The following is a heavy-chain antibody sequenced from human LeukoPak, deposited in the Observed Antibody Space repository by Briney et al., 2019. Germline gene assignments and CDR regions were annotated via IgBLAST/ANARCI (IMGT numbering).Heavy chain of an antibody. J-gene: IGHJ4*02. Sequence: GASVKVSCKASGYTFTGYYMHWVRQAPGQGLEWMGWINPNSGGTNYAQKFQGRVTMTRDTSISTAYMELSRLRSDDTAVYYCATSGGYYDSSGYYHYFDYWGQGTLVTVSS. CDR3: ATSGGYYDSSGYYHYFDY. CDR1: GYTFTGYY. V-gene: IGHV1-2*02. D-gene: IGHD3-22*01. CDR2: INPNSGGT.